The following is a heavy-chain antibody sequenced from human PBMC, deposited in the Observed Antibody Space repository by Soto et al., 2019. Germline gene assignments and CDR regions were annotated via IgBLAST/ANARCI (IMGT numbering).Heavy chain of an antibody. V-gene: IGHV3-21*04. CDR1: GVTFSSYS. Sequence: PGGSVRLSCAASGVTFSSYSMNWVRQAPGKGLEWVSSIRSSSEYIYHADSVKGRFTISRDNAKNTLYLQMNSLRAEDTAVYYCAKARSGSYKFDPWGQGTLVTVSS. D-gene: IGHD3-10*01. J-gene: IGHJ5*02. CDR2: IRSSSEYI. CDR3: AKARSGSYKFDP.